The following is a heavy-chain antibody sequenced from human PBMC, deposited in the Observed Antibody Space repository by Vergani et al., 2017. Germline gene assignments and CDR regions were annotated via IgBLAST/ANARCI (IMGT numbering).Heavy chain of an antibody. CDR1: GAAFNSYQ. CDR3: VMRDFWVGPRTFDF. D-gene: IGHD3-3*01. J-gene: IGHJ3*01. CDR2: IDDKGKS. V-gene: IGHV4-34*01. Sequence: QVQLHQWGAGLLKTSETLSLTCAVSGAAFNSYQWTWIRQSPGRGLEWIGEIDDKGKSICNPTLKSRVTISVDNSKRHFSLHVTSVTAADSAMYYCVMRDFWVGPRTFDFWGAGTPVTVSS.